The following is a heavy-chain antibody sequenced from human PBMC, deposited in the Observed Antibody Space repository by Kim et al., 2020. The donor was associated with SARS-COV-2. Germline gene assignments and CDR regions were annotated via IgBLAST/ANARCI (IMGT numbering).Heavy chain of an antibody. Sequence: GGSLRLSCAASGFTFSSYAMHWVRQAPGKGLEWVAVISYDGSNKYYVDSVKGRFTISRDNSKNTLYLQMNSLRAEDTAVYYCARAPVSYGDYFDYWGQGTLVTVSS. CDR3: ARAPVSYGDYFDY. V-gene: IGHV3-30*04. D-gene: IGHD4-17*01. CDR2: ISYDGSNK. CDR1: GFTFSSYA. J-gene: IGHJ4*02.